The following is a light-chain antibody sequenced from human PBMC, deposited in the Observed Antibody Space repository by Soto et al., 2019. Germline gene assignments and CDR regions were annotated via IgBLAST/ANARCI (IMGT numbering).Light chain of an antibody. CDR3: QTWGTGIHVV. Sequence: QSVLTQSPSASASLGASVKITCTLSSGHSSYAIAWHQQQPEKGPRYLMKLNSDGSHNKGDGIPDRFSGSSSGAERYLTISSLQSEDEADYYCQTWGTGIHVVFGGGTKLTVL. CDR2: LNSDGSH. J-gene: IGLJ2*01. V-gene: IGLV4-69*01. CDR1: SGHSSYA.